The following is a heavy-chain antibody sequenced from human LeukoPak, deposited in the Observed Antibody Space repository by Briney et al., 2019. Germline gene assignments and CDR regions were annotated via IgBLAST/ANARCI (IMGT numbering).Heavy chain of an antibody. J-gene: IGHJ6*03. CDR1: GGSISSYY. Sequence: SETLSLTCTVSGGSISSYYWSWIRQPAGKGLEWIGRIYTSGSTNYNPSLKSRVTMSVDTSKNQFSLKLSSVTAADTAVYYCARDGYSNYYYYYYMDVWGKGTTVTVSS. CDR3: ARDGYSNYYYYYYMDV. D-gene: IGHD4-11*01. V-gene: IGHV4-4*07. CDR2: IYTSGST.